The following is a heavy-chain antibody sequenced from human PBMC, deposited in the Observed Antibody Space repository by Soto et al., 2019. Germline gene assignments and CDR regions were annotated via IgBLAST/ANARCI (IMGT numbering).Heavy chain of an antibody. CDR3: AKGLQWHYDRFDV. J-gene: IGHJ3*01. CDR2: ISVTGGSA. D-gene: IGHD3-22*01. V-gene: IGHV3-23*01. CDR1: GFPFSNYA. Sequence: PGGSLRLSCAASGFPFSNYAMSWVRQAPGKGLEWVSAISVTGGSAYYADSVKGRFSISRDNSKITLYLQMNSLRAEDTAVYYCAKGLQWHYDRFDVWGQGTMVTVSS.